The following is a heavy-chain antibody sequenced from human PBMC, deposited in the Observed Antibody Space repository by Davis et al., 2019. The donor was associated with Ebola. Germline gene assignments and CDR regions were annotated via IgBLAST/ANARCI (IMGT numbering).Heavy chain of an antibody. J-gene: IGHJ3*02. CDR2: INHSGST. CDR3: AFVGVNTKGDARDI. D-gene: IGHD1-26*01. Sequence: SETLSLTCAVYGGSLSGYYWSWIRQPPGKGLEWIGEINHSGSTNYNPSLKSRVTISVDKSKNQFSLKLSSVTAADTAVYYCAFVGVNTKGDARDIWGQGTMVTVSS. V-gene: IGHV4-34*01. CDR1: GGSLSGYY.